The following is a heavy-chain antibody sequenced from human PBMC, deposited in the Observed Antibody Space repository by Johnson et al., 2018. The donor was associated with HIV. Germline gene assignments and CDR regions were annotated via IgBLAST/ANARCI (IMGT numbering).Heavy chain of an antibody. CDR2: INWNGGST. CDR3: ARYSYYYDRSGAFDI. J-gene: IGHJ3*02. Sequence: VQLVESGGGVVRPGGSLRLSCAASGFTFDDYGMSWVRQAPGKGLQWVSGINWNGGSTGYADSVKGRFTISRDTAKNSLYLHMNMLGAEDTALYYCARYSYYYDRSGAFDIWSQGTMITVSS. V-gene: IGHV3-20*04. CDR1: GFTFDDYG. D-gene: IGHD3-22*01.